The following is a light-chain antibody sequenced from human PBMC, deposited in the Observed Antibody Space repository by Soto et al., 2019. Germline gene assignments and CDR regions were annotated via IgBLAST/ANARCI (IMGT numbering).Light chain of an antibody. V-gene: IGLV1-44*01. Sequence: QAVVTQPPSASGTPGQRVTISCSGSSSNIGRDTVNWYQQLPGTAPKLLLYSNNQRPSGVPDRFSGSKSGTSASLAISGLQSEDEADYYCATWDGSLNGWVFGGGTKVTVL. J-gene: IGLJ3*02. CDR1: SSNIGRDT. CDR2: SNN. CDR3: ATWDGSLNGWV.